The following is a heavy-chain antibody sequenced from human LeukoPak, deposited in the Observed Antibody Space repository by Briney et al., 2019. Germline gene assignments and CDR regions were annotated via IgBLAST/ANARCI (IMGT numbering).Heavy chain of an antibody. Sequence: ASVKVSCKASGYTFTSYGISWVRQAPGQGLEWMGWISAYNGNTNYAQKLQGRVTMTTDTSTSTAYMELRSLRSDDTAVYYFARLITMVRGVRAEGVGYFDYWGQGTLVTVSS. J-gene: IGHJ4*02. CDR1: GYTFTSYG. CDR3: ARLITMVRGVRAEGVGYFDY. D-gene: IGHD3-10*01. CDR2: ISAYNGNT. V-gene: IGHV1-18*01.